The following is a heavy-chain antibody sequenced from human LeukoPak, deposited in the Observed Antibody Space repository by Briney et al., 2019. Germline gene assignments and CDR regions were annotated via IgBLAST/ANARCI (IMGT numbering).Heavy chain of an antibody. CDR2: ISYDGSNK. CDR1: GFTFSSYG. D-gene: IGHD6-19*01. Sequence: GRSLRLSCAASGFTFSSYGMHWVRQAPGKGLEWVAVISYDGSNKYYADSVKGRFTISRDNSKNTLYLQMNSLRAEDTAVYYCAKDWYSSGPIDYWGQGTLVTVSS. CDR3: AKDWYSSGPIDY. J-gene: IGHJ4*02. V-gene: IGHV3-30*18.